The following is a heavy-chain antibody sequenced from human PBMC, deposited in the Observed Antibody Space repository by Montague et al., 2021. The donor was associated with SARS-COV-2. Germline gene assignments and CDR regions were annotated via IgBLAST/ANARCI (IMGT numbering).Heavy chain of an antibody. Sequence: SETLSLTCTVSGGSISSGDYYWSWIRQPPGKGLEWIGYIYYSGSTNYXXXLKSRVTISVDTSKNQFSLKLSSVTAADTAVYYCARDSRTDFDWLFPDSGSCFYYMDVWGKGTTVTVSS. V-gene: IGHV4-61*08. CDR2: IYYSGST. CDR3: ARDSRTDFDWLFPDSGSCFYYMDV. J-gene: IGHJ6*03. CDR1: GGSISSGDYY. D-gene: IGHD3-9*01.